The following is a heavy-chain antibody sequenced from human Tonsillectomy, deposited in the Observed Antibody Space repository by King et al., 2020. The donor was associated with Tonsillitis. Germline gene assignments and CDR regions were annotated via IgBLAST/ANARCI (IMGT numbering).Heavy chain of an antibody. CDR1: GGTFSSYA. CDR3: GQQLTGDDYYYGMDV. D-gene: IGHD7-27*01. Sequence: QLVQSGAEVKKPGSSVKVSCKASGGTFSSYAISWVRQAPGQGLEWRGGSIPIFGTANYAQKFQGRVTITADESTSTAYMELSSLRSEDTAVYYCGQQLTGDDYYYGMDVWGQGTTVTVSS. J-gene: IGHJ6*02. V-gene: IGHV1-69*01. CDR2: SIPIFGTA.